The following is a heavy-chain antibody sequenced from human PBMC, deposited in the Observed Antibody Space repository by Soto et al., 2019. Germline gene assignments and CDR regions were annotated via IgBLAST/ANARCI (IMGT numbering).Heavy chain of an antibody. CDR2: ISYDGSKK. CDR3: AKTWFGEDNYGMDV. CDR1: GFTFTSYG. V-gene: IGHV3-30*18. J-gene: IGHJ6*02. D-gene: IGHD3-10*01. Sequence: QVQLAESGGGVVQPGTSLRLSCAASGFTFTSYGLHWVRQAPGKGLEWVAGISYDGSKKYFADSVKGRFTISRDNPRSTLFLDMNSLRGEDTAIYYCAKTWFGEDNYGMDVWGQGTTVTVSS.